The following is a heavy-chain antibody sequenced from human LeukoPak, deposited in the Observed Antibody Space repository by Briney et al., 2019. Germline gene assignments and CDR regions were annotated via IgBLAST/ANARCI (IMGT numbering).Heavy chain of an antibody. J-gene: IGHJ4*02. D-gene: IGHD3-10*01. V-gene: IGHV4-39*01. CDR1: GGSLSSSSYY. CDR3: ARQGITMVRGVIDY. Sequence: SGTLSLTCTVSGGSLSSSSYYWGWVRQPPGRGREWIGSIYYSGSTYYHPSLKSRVTISVDTSKNQFSLKLSSVTAADTAVYYCARQGITMVRGVIDYWGQGTLVTVSS. CDR2: IYYSGST.